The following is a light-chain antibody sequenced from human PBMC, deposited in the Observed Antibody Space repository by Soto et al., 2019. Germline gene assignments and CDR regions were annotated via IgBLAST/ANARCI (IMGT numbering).Light chain of an antibody. V-gene: IGKV1-33*01. Sequence: DIQMTQSPSSLSASVGDRVTITCQASQDISNYLNWYQQKPGKAPKLLIYDASNLETGVPSRFNGTTSGTDFTFPISSLQTEDIATYYCQQYDNLPPSITFGQGTRLEIK. CDR2: DAS. CDR3: QQYDNLPPSIT. J-gene: IGKJ5*01. CDR1: QDISNY.